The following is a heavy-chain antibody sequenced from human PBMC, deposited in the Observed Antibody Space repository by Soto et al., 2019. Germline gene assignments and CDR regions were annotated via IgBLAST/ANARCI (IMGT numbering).Heavy chain of an antibody. J-gene: IGHJ6*02. Sequence: QVQLVQSGAEVKKPGSSVKVSCTASGGNFSKSALSWVRQAPGQGLEWVGGIIPLFDEADYAPRFQGRVTITADESTTTAYMELSSLRSDDTAIYYCARACPRGTMIVSDSDNYGMDVWGQGTTVTVSS. CDR3: ARACPRGTMIVSDSDNYGMDV. D-gene: IGHD3-22*01. V-gene: IGHV1-69*01. CDR1: GGNFSKSA. CDR2: IIPLFDEA.